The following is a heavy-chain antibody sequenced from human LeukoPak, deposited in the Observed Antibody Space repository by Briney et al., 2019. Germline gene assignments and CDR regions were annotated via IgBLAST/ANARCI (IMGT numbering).Heavy chain of an antibody. V-gene: IGHV3-9*01. CDR2: ISWNSGSI. D-gene: IGHD5-18*01. CDR3: AKDTGTAMAYYFDY. CDR1: GFTFDDHA. J-gene: IGHJ4*02. Sequence: PGGSLRLSCAASGFTFDDHAMHWVRQAPGKGLEWVSGISWNSGSIGYADSVKGRFTISRDNAKNSLYLQMNSLRAEDTALYYCAKDTGTAMAYYFDYWGQGTLVTVSS.